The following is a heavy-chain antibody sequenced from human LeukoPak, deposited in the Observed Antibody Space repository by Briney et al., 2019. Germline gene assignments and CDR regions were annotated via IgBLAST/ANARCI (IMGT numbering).Heavy chain of an antibody. D-gene: IGHD3-22*01. CDR1: GGTFSSYA. V-gene: IGHV1-69*04. CDR2: IIPIFGIA. J-gene: IGHJ6*02. Sequence: ASVKVSCKASGGTFSSYAISWVRQAPGQGLEWMGRIIPIFGIANYAQKFQGRVTITADKSTSIAYMELSSLRSEDTAVYYCAGSGYYDSSGSAYYGMDVWGQGTTVTVSS. CDR3: AGSGYYDSSGSAYYGMDV.